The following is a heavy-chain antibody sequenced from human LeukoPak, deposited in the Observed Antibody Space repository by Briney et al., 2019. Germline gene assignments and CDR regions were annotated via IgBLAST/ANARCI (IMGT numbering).Heavy chain of an antibody. V-gene: IGHV3-23*01. D-gene: IGHD2-21*02. J-gene: IGHJ4*02. Sequence: GGSLRLSCAASGFTFSSYAMTWVRQAPGKGLEWVSSISGSGSRTYYADSVKGRFTISRDNSKDTLYLQMNSLGAEDTAVYYCAKTTSHCGGDCYSFDYWGQGTLVTVSS. CDR2: ISGSGSRT. CDR1: GFTFSSYA. CDR3: AKTTSHCGGDCYSFDY.